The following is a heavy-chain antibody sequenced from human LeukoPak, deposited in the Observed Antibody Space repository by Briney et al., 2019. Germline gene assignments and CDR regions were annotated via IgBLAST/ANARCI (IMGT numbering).Heavy chain of an antibody. J-gene: IGHJ3*02. CDR3: AKDFWLTGDKSNAFDI. V-gene: IGHV3-23*01. CDR1: GFTFSSYA. Sequence: GGSLRLSCAASGFTFSSYAMSWVRQAPGKGLEWVSAINGSGGSTYYADSVKGRFTISRDNSKNTLYLQMNSLRAEDTAVYYCAKDFWLTGDKSNAFDIWGQGTMVTVSS. CDR2: INGSGGST. D-gene: IGHD7-27*01.